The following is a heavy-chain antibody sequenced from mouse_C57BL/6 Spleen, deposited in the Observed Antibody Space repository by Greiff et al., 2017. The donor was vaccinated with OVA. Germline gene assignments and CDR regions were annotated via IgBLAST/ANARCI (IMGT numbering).Heavy chain of an antibody. Sequence: VQLQQSGPELVKPGASVKISCKASGYSFTGYYMNWVKQSPEKSLEWIGEINPSTGGTTYNQKFKAKATLTVDKSSSTAYLQLKSLTSEDSAVYYCARQYYGSSPDVWGTGTTVTVSS. CDR1: GYSFTGYY. V-gene: IGHV1-42*01. D-gene: IGHD1-1*01. CDR3: ARQYYGSSPDV. J-gene: IGHJ1*03. CDR2: INPSTGGT.